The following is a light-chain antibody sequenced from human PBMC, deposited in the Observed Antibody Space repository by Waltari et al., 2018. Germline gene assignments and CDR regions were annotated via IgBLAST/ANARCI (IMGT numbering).Light chain of an antibody. CDR2: GAS. Sequence: EIMMTQSPVTLSVSPGERATLSCRASQSINNNLAWYQQNPGQAPRLLIYGASTRATGIPARFSGIGSGTEFTLTISSLQSEDFAVYYCQQYYSIPYTFGPGTKLEIK. CDR3: QQYYSIPYT. J-gene: IGKJ2*01. CDR1: QSINNN. V-gene: IGKV3-15*01.